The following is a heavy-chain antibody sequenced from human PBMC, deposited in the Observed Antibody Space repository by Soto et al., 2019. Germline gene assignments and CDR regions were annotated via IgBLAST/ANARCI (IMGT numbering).Heavy chain of an antibody. CDR2: IFYLGSS. CDR1: GDSIISSDFY. CDR3: ARHSLALRKNNWFDP. V-gene: IGHV4-39*01. J-gene: IGHJ5*02. D-gene: IGHD3-3*02. Sequence: SETLSLTCTVSGDSIISSDFYWGWVRQPPGKGLEWIGSIFYLGSSYYNPSLKSRVTMSVDTSKTQFSLRQRPVTAADTALYFCARHSLALRKNNWFDPWGQGIMVTVSS.